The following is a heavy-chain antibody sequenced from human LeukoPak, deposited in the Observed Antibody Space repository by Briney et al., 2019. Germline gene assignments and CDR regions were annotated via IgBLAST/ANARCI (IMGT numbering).Heavy chain of an antibody. CDR2: IYYTMST. CDR3: AKLAPRGGIDY. V-gene: IGHV4-59*08. CDR1: SGSTSSDY. Sequence: ASETLSLTCTVSSGSTSSDYWTWIRQPPGKGLEWIGYIYYTMSTNYNPSLKSRVTISVDTSKNQFSLKLSSVTAADTAVYYCAKLAPRGGIDYWGQGTLVTVSS. J-gene: IGHJ4*02. D-gene: IGHD3-16*01.